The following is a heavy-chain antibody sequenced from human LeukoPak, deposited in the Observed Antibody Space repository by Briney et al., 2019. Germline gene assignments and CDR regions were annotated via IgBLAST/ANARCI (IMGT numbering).Heavy chain of an antibody. D-gene: IGHD1-1*01. Sequence: PGGSLRLSCAASGFTFSSYWMSWVRQAPGKGLEWVANIKQDGSGKYYVDSVKGRFTISRDNAKNSLYLQMNSLRAEDTAVYYCARRRNDLTLNYYYYMDVWGKGTTVTVS. CDR2: IKQDGSGK. CDR3: ARRRNDLTLNYYYYMDV. V-gene: IGHV3-7*01. CDR1: GFTFSSYW. J-gene: IGHJ6*03.